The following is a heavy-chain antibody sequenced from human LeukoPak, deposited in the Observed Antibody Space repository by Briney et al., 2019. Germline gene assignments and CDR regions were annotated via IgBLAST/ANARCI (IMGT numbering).Heavy chain of an antibody. CDR1: GFTFSSYE. D-gene: IGHD6-19*01. CDR2: ISSSGSTI. J-gene: IGHJ4*02. Sequence: PGGSLRLSCAASGFTFSSYEMNWDRQAPGKGLEWVSYISSSGSTIYYADSVKGRFTISRDNAKNSLYLQMNSLRAEDTAVYYCARASAVAGSFDYWGQGTLVTVSS. CDR3: ARASAVAGSFDY. V-gene: IGHV3-48*03.